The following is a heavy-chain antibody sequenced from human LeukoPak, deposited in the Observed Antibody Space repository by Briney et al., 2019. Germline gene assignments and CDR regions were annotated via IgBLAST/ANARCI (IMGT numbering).Heavy chain of an antibody. D-gene: IGHD3-10*01. Sequence: SQTLSLTCIVSGGSISSSNYYWGWIRQPPGKGLECIGSIYYSGSSYYNPSLKSRVTISVDTSKNQFSLKLSSVTAADTAVYYCARSGWFGEASMLWGQGTLVTVSS. CDR3: ARSGWFGEASML. CDR1: GGSISSSNYY. V-gene: IGHV4-39*01. J-gene: IGHJ4*02. CDR2: IYYSGSS.